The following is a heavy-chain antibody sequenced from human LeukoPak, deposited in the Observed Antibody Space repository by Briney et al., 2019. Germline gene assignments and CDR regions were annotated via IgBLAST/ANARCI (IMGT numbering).Heavy chain of an antibody. D-gene: IGHD3-9*01. CDR3: ARDISGNFDWLLDAFDI. Sequence: ASVKVSFKASGYTFTSYGISWVRQAPGQGLEWMGWISAYNGNTNYAQKLQGRVTMTTDTSTSTAYMELRSLRSDDTAVCYCARDISGNFDWLLDAFDIWGQGTMVTVSS. V-gene: IGHV1-18*01. CDR2: ISAYNGNT. CDR1: GYTFTSYG. J-gene: IGHJ3*02.